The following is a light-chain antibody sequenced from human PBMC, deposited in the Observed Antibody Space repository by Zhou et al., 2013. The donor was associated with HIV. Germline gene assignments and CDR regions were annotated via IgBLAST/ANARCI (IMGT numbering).Light chain of an antibody. V-gene: IGKV2-29*03. J-gene: IGKJ4*01. CDR3: MQGTHWPLT. Sequence: DVVMTQTPLSLSVTPGQPASISCKSSQSLQYSDGKIDLYWYLQRPGQSPHLLIYEVSNRFSGVSQRFSGSGSGTDFTLKISRVEAEDAGVYYCMQGTHWPLTFGGGTKVEIK. CDR2: EVS. CDR1: QSLQYSDGKID.